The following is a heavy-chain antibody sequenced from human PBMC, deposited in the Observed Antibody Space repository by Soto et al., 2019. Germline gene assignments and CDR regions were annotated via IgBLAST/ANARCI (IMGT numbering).Heavy chain of an antibody. J-gene: IGHJ5*02. D-gene: IGHD2-8*01. V-gene: IGHV1-18*04. CDR1: GYTFSDYA. CDR3: AREAPGSTVYALILNWFDH. CDR2: ISAYNGNT. Sequence: QVQLVQSGAEVKKPGASVKVSCKASGYTFSDYAITWVRQAPGQGLEWMGWISAYNGNTKYAQKVQGRVTMTTDTSTTTAHMELRSLGSADTAVYYCAREAPGSTVYALILNWFDHWGEGTLGSVSS.